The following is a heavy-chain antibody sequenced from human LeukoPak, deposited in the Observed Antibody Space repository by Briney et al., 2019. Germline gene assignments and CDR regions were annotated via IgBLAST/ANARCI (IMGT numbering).Heavy chain of an antibody. J-gene: IGHJ4*02. D-gene: IGHD5-18*01. Sequence: ASVKVSCKASGYTFTSYYMHWVRQAPGQGLEWMGIINPSGGSTSYAQKFQGRVTMTRDTSTSTAYMELRSLRSDDTAVYYCARNQATAMAHDYWGQGTLVTVSS. CDR1: GYTFTSYY. CDR2: INPSGGST. CDR3: ARNQATAMAHDY. V-gene: IGHV1-46*01.